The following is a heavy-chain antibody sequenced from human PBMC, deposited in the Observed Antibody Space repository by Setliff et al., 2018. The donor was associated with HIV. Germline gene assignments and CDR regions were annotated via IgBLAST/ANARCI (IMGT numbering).Heavy chain of an antibody. V-gene: IGHV1-24*01. J-gene: IGHJ4*02. CDR1: GYILTELS. CDR3: ATGVWENLDLQRDYYGAGTHLPFNF. Sequence: GASVKVSCKVSGYILTELSRHWVRQAPGKGLEWMGGFDPEDGETISAQKFQGRVTMTNDTSTDTAYMELSSLRSEDTAVYFCATGVWENLDLQRDYYGAGTHLPFNFWGQGTLVTVSS. D-gene: IGHD3-10*01. CDR2: FDPEDGET.